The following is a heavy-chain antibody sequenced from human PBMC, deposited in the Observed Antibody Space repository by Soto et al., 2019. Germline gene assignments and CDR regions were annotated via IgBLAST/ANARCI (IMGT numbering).Heavy chain of an antibody. D-gene: IGHD4-17*01. J-gene: IGHJ4*02. V-gene: IGHV3-23*01. CDR3: ASDSVLYGDFTLFDY. CDR1: GFTFATSA. Sequence: GGSLRLSCAASGFTFATSAMGWVRQAPGKGLEWVSSIGGSIGSTYYADSVKGRFTLSRDNSQNTLYLHMSSLRADDTAIYYCASDSVLYGDFTLFDYWGQGTLVTVSS. CDR2: IGGSIGST.